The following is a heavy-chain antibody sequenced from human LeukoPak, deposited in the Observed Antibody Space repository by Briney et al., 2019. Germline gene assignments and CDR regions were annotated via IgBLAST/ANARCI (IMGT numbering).Heavy chain of an antibody. V-gene: IGHV1-69*02. CDR2: IIPILGIA. D-gene: IGHD6-19*01. Sequence: VASVKVSCKASGGTFSSYTFSWVWLRPAPGHEWMGMIIPILGIANYAQKFQGRVTITADKSTSSAYMELSSLRSEDTAVYYCARGSDSSGWYHYWGQGTLVTVSS. J-gene: IGHJ4*02. CDR3: ARGSDSSGWYHY. CDR1: GGTFSSYT.